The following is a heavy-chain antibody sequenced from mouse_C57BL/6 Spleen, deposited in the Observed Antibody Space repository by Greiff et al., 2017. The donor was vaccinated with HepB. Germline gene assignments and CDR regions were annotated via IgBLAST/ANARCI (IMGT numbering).Heavy chain of an antibody. V-gene: IGHV1-81*01. D-gene: IGHD1-1*01. CDR2: IYPRSGNT. CDR3: ARPLYYYGSSYWYFDV. Sequence: QVQLKQSGAELARPGASVKLSCKASGYTFTSYGISWVKQRTGQGLEWIGVIYPRSGNTYYNEKFKGKATLTADKSSSTAYMELRSLTSEDSAVYFCARPLYYYGSSYWYFDVWGTGTTVTVSS. J-gene: IGHJ1*03. CDR1: GYTFTSYG.